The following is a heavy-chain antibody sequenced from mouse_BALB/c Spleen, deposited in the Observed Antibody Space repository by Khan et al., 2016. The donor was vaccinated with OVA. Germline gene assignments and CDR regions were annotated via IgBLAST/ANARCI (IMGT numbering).Heavy chain of an antibody. V-gene: IGHV1S81*02. CDR3: ARVNTRDY. CDR1: GYTFTSYW. D-gene: IGHD6-1*01. CDR2: INPSNGRT. Sequence: QVRLQQSGAELVKPGASVKLSCKASGYTFTSYWMHWVKQRPGQGLEWIGEINPSNGRTNYNEKFKSKATLTVDKSSSTAYMQLSSPTSEDSAVYYYARVNTRDYWGQGTTLTVSA. J-gene: IGHJ2*01.